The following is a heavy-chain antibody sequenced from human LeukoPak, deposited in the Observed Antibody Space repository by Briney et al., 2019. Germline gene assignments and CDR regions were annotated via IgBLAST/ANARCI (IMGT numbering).Heavy chain of an antibody. D-gene: IGHD2-2*01. Sequence: PLASVKVSCKASGYTFTDYYMHWVRQAPGQGSEWMGWINPNDGDTNYAQKFQGRVTMTRDTSISTAHMEVSRLRSDDTAVYYCARANFLYCSSSTCLFDYWGQGTLVTVSS. V-gene: IGHV1-2*02. J-gene: IGHJ4*02. CDR1: GYTFTDYY. CDR2: INPNDGDT. CDR3: ARANFLYCSSSTCLFDY.